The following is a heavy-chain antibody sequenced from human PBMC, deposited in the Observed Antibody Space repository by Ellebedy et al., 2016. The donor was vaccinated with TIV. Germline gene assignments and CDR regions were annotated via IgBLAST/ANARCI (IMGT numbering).Heavy chain of an antibody. CDR3: ARDGAYNYDTYWYFDL. CDR2: ISTGSRNI. V-gene: IGHV3-48*02. J-gene: IGHJ2*01. CDR1: GFTFSNSN. Sequence: GESLKISCEASGFTFSNSNLNWVRQAPGKGLEWASYISTGSRNIYYADSVKGRFTISRDNAKNSLYLHMNSLRDEDTAVYYCARDGAYNYDTYWYFDLWGRGTLVTVSS. D-gene: IGHD5-18*01.